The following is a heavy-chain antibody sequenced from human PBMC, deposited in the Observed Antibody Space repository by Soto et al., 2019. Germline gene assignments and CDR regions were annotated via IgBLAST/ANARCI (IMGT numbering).Heavy chain of an antibody. CDR1: GYNFAGYW. J-gene: IGHJ6*02. V-gene: IGHV5-51*01. CDR3: ARGGYSRGWYLDYYYYGMDV. CDR2: IYPGDSDT. Sequence: GESLKISCKTSGYNFAGYWIGWVRQMPGKGLEWMGIIYPGDSDTRYSPSFQGQVTISADKSISTAYLQWSSLKASDTAMYYCARGGYSRGWYLDYYYYGMDVWGQGTTVTLSS. D-gene: IGHD6-19*01.